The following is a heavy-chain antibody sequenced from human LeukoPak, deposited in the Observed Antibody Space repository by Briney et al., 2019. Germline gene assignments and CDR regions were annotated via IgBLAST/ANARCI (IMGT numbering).Heavy chain of an antibody. CDR2: IYPSGST. D-gene: IGHD1-26*01. CDR3: ARENSGSYREFDY. J-gene: IGHJ4*02. CDR1: GGSISSYY. Sequence: ASETLSLTCTVSGGSISSYYWTWIRQPAGKGLEWIGRIYPSGSTNYNPFLKSRVTMSVDTSKNQFSLKLSSVTAADTAVYYCARENSGSYREFDYWGQGTLVTVSS. V-gene: IGHV4-4*07.